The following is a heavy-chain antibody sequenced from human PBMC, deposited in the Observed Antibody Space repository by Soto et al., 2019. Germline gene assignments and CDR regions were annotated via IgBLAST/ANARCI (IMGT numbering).Heavy chain of an antibody. J-gene: IGHJ6*02. D-gene: IGHD6-19*01. CDR3: ARDPSGGSSGLYYYYGMDV. CDR1: GFTFSSYS. CDR2: ISSSSSTI. V-gene: IGHV3-48*02. Sequence: PGGSLRLSCAASGFTFSSYSMNWVRQAPGKGLEWVSYISSSSSTIYYADSVKGRFTISRDNAKNSLYLQMNSLRDEDTAVYYCARDPSGGSSGLYYYYGMDVWGQGTTVTVSS.